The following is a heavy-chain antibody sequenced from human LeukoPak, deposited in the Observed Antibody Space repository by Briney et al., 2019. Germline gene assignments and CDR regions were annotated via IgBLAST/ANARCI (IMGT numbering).Heavy chain of an antibody. V-gene: IGHV4-59*01. Sequence: SETLSLTCTVSGRSISSYYWSWIRQPPGRGLEWIGYIYYSGNTNYNPSLKSRVTISVDTSKNQFSLKLSSVTAADAAVYYCARVYYSRSYDYWYFDLWGRGTLVTVSS. D-gene: IGHD6-13*01. CDR3: ARVYYSRSYDYWYFDL. J-gene: IGHJ2*01. CDR2: IYYSGNT. CDR1: GRSISSYY.